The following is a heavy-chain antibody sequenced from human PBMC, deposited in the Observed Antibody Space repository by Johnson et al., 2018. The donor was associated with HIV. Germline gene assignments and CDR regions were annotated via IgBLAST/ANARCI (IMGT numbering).Heavy chain of an antibody. CDR2: ISYDGTDK. J-gene: IGHJ3*02. D-gene: IGHD1-1*01. V-gene: IGHV3-33*05. CDR1: GVSFSTYA. CDR3: TPSFWNPAFDI. Sequence: QVQLVESGGGVVQSGRSLRLSCAASGVSFSTYAMHWVRQAPGKGLEWVALISYDGTDKYYADSVKGRFTISRDDSKNTLYLQMNSLKPEDTAVYYCTPSFWNPAFDIWGQGTMVTVSS.